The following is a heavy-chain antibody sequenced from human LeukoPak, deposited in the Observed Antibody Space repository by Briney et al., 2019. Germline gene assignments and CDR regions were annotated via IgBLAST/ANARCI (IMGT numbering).Heavy chain of an antibody. J-gene: IGHJ4*01. CDR2: VYSDGITT. Sequence: GGSLRLSCAASGFTFSTYWMHWVRQAPGKGLVWVSRVYSDGITTNYADSVKGRFTISRDNAKNTLYLQMNSLRAEDTAVYYCARDGTAAGLYFDLWGQGTLVTVSS. CDR1: GFTFSTYW. D-gene: IGHD6-13*01. CDR3: ARDGTAAGLYFDL. V-gene: IGHV3-74*01.